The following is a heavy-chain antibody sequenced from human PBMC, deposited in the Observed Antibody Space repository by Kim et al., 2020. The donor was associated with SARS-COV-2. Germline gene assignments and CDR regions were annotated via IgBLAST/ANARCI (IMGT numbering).Heavy chain of an antibody. CDR1: GGSISSNDYY. J-gene: IGHJ6*03. Sequence: SETLSLTCTVSGGSISSNDYYWDWIRQPPGQGLEWIGSISYSGRTYYNLFLKSRVTISVDTSKNQISLKLSSVTAADTGVYYCARGIFGVVLIPYYYYYMDVWGKGTTVTVSS. CDR2: ISYSGRT. D-gene: IGHD3-3*01. CDR3: ARGIFGVVLIPYYYYYMDV. V-gene: IGHV4-39*01.